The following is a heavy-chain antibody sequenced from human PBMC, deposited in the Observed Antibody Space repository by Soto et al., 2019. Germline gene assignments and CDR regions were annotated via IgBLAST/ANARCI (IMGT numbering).Heavy chain of an antibody. CDR2: IYWDDDK. D-gene: IGHD3-3*01. Sequence: QITLNESGPTVVKPAETLTLTCTFSGFSLTTSGVGVGWIRQSPGKAPEWLALIYWDDDKRYSASLKSRLTITKDTSKNQVVLTMASVDPADTAKYYCAHRILRTVFGLVTTTAIYFDFWGQGTPVVVSS. V-gene: IGHV2-5*02. J-gene: IGHJ4*02. CDR3: AHRILRTVFGLVTTTAIYFDF. CDR1: GFSLTTSGVG.